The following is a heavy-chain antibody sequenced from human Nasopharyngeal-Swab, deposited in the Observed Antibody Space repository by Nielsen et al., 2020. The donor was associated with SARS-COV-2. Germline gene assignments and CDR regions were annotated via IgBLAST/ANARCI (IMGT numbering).Heavy chain of an antibody. Sequence: ASVKVSCKASGYTFAGYYMHWVRQAPGQGLEWMGRINPNSGGTNYAQKFQGRVTMTRDTSISTAYMELSRLRSDDTAVYYCARGEGTYYDILTGWGSDYYYMDVWGKGTTVTVSS. V-gene: IGHV1-2*06. CDR2: INPNSGGT. D-gene: IGHD3-9*01. CDR1: GYTFAGYY. CDR3: ARGEGTYYDILTGWGSDYYYMDV. J-gene: IGHJ6*03.